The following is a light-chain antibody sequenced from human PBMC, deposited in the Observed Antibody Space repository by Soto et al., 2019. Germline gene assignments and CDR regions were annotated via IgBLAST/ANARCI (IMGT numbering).Light chain of an antibody. Sequence: EIVLTQSPATLSLSPGERATLSCRASQTVRNSNLAWYQQKPGQAPRLLIYGASTWATGIPTRFSGSGSGTESTLTIRSLQSEDFAVYYCQQYSDWPLTFGGGTKVEI. CDR1: QTVRNSN. CDR2: GAS. V-gene: IGKV3-15*01. J-gene: IGKJ4*01. CDR3: QQYSDWPLT.